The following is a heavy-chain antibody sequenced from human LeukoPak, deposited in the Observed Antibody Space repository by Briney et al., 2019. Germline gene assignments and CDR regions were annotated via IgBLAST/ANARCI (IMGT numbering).Heavy chain of an antibody. J-gene: IGHJ4*02. V-gene: IGHV4-34*01. CDR2: INHSGST. D-gene: IGHD5-12*01. Sequence: SETLSLTCAVYGGSFSGYYWSWIRQPPGKGLEWIEEINHSGSTNYNPSLKSRVTISVDTSKNQFSLKLSSVTAADTAVYYCARGLNSGYVRLWGQGTLVTVSS. CDR3: ARGLNSGYVRL. CDR1: GGSFSGYY.